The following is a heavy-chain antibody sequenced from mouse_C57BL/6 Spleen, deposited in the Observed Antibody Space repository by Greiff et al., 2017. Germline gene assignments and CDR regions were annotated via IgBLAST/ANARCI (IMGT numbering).Heavy chain of an antibody. CDR3: TRRYYGSSPWFAY. Sequence: GAELVGPGASVTLSCRARGYPFPDYEMPWVKQTPGLGLEWIGAINPETGGTAYNQKFKGKAILTADKSSSTAYMELRSLTSEDSAVYYCTRRYYGSSPWFAYWGQGTLVTVSA. V-gene: IGHV1-15*01. J-gene: IGHJ3*01. CDR1: GYPFPDYE. CDR2: INPETGGT. D-gene: IGHD1-1*01.